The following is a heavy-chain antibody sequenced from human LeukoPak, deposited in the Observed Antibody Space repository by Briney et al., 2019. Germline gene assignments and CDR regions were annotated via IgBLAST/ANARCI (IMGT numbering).Heavy chain of an antibody. CDR1: GFTFSAYS. V-gene: IGHV3-48*01. D-gene: IGHD3-22*01. J-gene: IGHJ4*02. CDR3: ARNQEIDYYDSSGFYWGVGY. CDR2: ISGGGGTI. Sequence: GGSLRLSCAASGFTFSAYSMNWVRQAPGKGLEWVSFISGGGGTIYYADSVKGRFTISRDNAKNSLHLQMDSLRVEDTAVYYCARNQEIDYYDSSGFYWGVGYWGQGTLVTVSS.